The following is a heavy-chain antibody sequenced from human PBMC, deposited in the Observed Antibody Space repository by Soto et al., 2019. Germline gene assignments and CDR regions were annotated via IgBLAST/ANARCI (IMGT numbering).Heavy chain of an antibody. Sequence: SETLSLTCTVSGGSVSSGSYYWSWIRQPPGKGLEWIGYIYYSGSTNYNPSLKSRVTISVDTSKNQFSLKLSSVTAADTAVYYCAREAISLTYYYGMDVWGQGTTVTVSS. CDR1: GGSVSSGSYY. D-gene: IGHD3-3*01. J-gene: IGHJ6*02. CDR2: IYYSGST. V-gene: IGHV4-61*01. CDR3: AREAISLTYYYGMDV.